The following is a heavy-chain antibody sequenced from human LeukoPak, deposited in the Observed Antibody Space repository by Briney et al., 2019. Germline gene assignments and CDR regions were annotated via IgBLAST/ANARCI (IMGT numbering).Heavy chain of an antibody. Sequence: GGSLRLSCAASGFTFSSYGMHWVRQAPGKGLEWVAVISYDGGNKYYADSVKGRFTISRDNSKNTLYLQMNSLRAEDTAVYYCARGSAVVGATGYYNGMDVWGQGTTVTVSS. V-gene: IGHV3-30*03. CDR3: ARGSAVVGATGYYNGMDV. CDR2: ISYDGGNK. D-gene: IGHD1-26*01. J-gene: IGHJ6*02. CDR1: GFTFSSYG.